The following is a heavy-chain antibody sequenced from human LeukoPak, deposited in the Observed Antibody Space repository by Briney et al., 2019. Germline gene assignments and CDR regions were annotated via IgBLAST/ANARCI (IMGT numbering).Heavy chain of an antibody. J-gene: IGHJ4*02. CDR3: ATILDVQWLPLTD. D-gene: IGHD5-24*01. V-gene: IGHV5-51*01. CDR2: IYPGDSDT. Sequence: HGESLKISCKGSGYSFTSYWIGWVRQMPGKGLEWMGIIYPGDSDTRYSPSFQGQVTISADKSISTAYLQWSSLKASDTAMYYCATILDVQWLPLTDWGQGTLVTVSS. CDR1: GYSFTSYW.